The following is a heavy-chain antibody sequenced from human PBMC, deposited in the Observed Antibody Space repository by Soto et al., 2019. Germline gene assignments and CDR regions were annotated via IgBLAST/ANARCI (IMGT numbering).Heavy chain of an antibody. Sequence: SQTLSLTCAISGDSVSSNSAAWNWIRQSPSRGLEWLGRTYYRSKWYNDYAVSVKSRITINPDTSKNQFSLQLNSVTPEDTAVYYCASTPYDSSGYYPPGDAFDIWGQGSMVTVSS. V-gene: IGHV6-1*01. D-gene: IGHD3-22*01. J-gene: IGHJ3*02. CDR2: TYYRSKWYN. CDR3: ASTPYDSSGYYPPGDAFDI. CDR1: GDSVSSNSAA.